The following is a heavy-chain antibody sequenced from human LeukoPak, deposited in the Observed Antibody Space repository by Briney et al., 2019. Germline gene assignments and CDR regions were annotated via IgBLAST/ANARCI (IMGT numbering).Heavy chain of an antibody. D-gene: IGHD6-6*01. CDR3: ARDSIEAYFDL. CDR2: IYYSGST. CDR1: GGSISSGDYY. V-gene: IGHV4-30-4*08. Sequence: SETLSLTCTVSGGSISSGDYYWSWIRQPPGKGLEWIGYIYYSGSTYYNPSLKSRVTISVDTSKNQFSLKLSSVTAADTAVYYCARDSIEAYFDLWGRGTLATVSS. J-gene: IGHJ2*01.